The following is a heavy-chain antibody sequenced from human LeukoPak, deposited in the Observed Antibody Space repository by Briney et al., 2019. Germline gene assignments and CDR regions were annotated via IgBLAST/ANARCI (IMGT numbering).Heavy chain of an antibody. Sequence: SETLSLTCAVYGGSFSGYYWSWIRQPPGKGLEWIAYISDIGSINYNPSLKSRVTISLDTSKNQLSLKLSSVTAADTAVYYCAGHHPRNTVDFWGQGTLVTVSS. J-gene: IGHJ4*02. CDR2: ISDIGSI. CDR3: AGHHPRNTVDF. V-gene: IGHV4-59*08. CDR1: GGSFSGYY. D-gene: IGHD2-8*02.